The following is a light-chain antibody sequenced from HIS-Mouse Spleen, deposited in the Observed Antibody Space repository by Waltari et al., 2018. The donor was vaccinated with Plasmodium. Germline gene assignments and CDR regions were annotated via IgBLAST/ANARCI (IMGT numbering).Light chain of an antibody. CDR2: EVS. Sequence: QSALPQPASVSGSPGQSITISCPGTSSDVGGYNYVSSYQQHPGKAPKLIIYEVSNPPSGCSNGFSGAQSGNTASLTISGLQAEDGADYYCSSYTSSSTPAYVFGTGTKVTVL. CDR1: SSDVGGYNY. CDR3: SSYTSSSTPAYV. J-gene: IGLJ1*01. V-gene: IGLV2-14*01.